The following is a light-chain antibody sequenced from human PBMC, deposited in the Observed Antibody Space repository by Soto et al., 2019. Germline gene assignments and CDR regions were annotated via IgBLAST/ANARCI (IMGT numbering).Light chain of an antibody. CDR2: GAS. CDR3: QQYNNWPPSGT. CDR1: QSVSSN. Sequence: EIVMTQPPATLSVSPGERATLSCRASQSVSSNLAWYQQKPGQAPRLLIYGASTRATGIPARFSGSVSVTEFTLTIRSLQSEEFAGYYGQQYNNWPPSGTFGQGTKVDIK. V-gene: IGKV3-15*01. J-gene: IGKJ1*01.